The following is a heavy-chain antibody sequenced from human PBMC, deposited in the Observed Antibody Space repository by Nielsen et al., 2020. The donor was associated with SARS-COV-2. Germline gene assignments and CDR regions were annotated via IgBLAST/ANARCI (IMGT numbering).Heavy chain of an antibody. CDR3: ARDYAREYNWNWGYYYYYGMDV. V-gene: IGHV3-23*01. D-gene: IGHD1-7*01. CDR2: ISGSGGST. Sequence: GESLKISCAASGFTFSSYAMSWVRQAPGKGLEWVSAISGSGGSTYYADSVKGRFTISRDNAKNSLYLQMNSLRAEDTAVYYCARDYAREYNWNWGYYYYYGMDVWGQGTTVTVSS. CDR1: GFTFSSYA. J-gene: IGHJ6*02.